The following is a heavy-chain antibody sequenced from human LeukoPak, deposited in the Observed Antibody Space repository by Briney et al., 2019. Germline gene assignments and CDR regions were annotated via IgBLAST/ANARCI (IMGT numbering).Heavy chain of an antibody. J-gene: IGHJ4*02. Sequence: AASVKVSCNASGYTFTNYGISWVRQAPGQGLEWMGWISAYNGNTNYAQKLQGRVTLTRDTATSTAYMGLTSLTSDDTAVYYCARDRALFSSYYDSSGYWGQGTLVTISS. D-gene: IGHD3-22*01. CDR3: ARDRALFSSYYDSSGY. CDR1: GYTFTNYG. V-gene: IGHV1-18*01. CDR2: ISAYNGNT.